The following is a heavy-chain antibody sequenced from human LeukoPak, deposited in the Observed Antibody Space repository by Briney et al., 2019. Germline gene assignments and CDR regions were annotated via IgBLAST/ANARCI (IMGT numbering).Heavy chain of an antibody. Sequence: GGSLRLSCAASGFTFSGSAMHWVRQAPGKGLEWVSSITSSSSYIYYADSVKGRFTISRDNAKNSLYLQMNSLRAEDTAVYCCAREGVGYNPFDYWGQGTLVTVSS. D-gene: IGHD5-24*01. CDR3: AREGVGYNPFDY. CDR2: ITSSSSYI. V-gene: IGHV3-21*01. J-gene: IGHJ4*02. CDR1: GFTFSGSA.